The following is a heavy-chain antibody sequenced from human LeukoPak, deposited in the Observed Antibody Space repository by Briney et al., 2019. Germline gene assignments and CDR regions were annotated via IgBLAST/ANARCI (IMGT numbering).Heavy chain of an antibody. J-gene: IGHJ3*02. CDR2: IYYSGST. V-gene: IGHV4-59*01. CDR1: GGSISSYY. CDR3: AREGDCTNGVCSDAFDI. Sequence: PSETLSLTCTVPGGSISSYYWSWIRQPPGKGLEWIGYIYYSGSTNYNPSLKSRVTISVDTSKNQFSLKLSSVTAADTAVYYCAREGDCTNGVCSDAFDIWGQGTMVTVPS. D-gene: IGHD2-8*01.